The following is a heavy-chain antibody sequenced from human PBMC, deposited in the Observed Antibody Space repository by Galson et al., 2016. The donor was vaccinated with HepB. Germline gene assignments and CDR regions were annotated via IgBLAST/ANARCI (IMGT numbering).Heavy chain of an antibody. J-gene: IGHJ4*02. CDR1: GFTFSAYA. Sequence: SLRLSCAAPGFTFSAYALNWVRQAPGKGLEWVSGLSGRGDSTYYADSVKGRFTISRDNSKTTVLLQLNRLRAEDKAIYYCAKDHAGYNSGWYYFDYRGQGALVTASS. V-gene: IGHV3-23*01. CDR3: AKDHAGYNSGWYYFDY. D-gene: IGHD6-19*01. CDR2: LSGRGDST.